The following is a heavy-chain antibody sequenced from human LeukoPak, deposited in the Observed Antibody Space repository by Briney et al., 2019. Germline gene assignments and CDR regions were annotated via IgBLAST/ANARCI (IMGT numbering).Heavy chain of an antibody. CDR1: GYTLTELS. CDR3: ATDAFLYGDPDAFDI. CDR2: FDPEDGET. D-gene: IGHD4-17*01. J-gene: IGHJ3*02. Sequence: GASVKVSCKVSGYTLTELSMHWVRQAPGKGLEWMGGFDPEDGETIYAQKFQGRVTMTEDTSTDTAYMELSSLRSEDTAVYYCATDAFLYGDPDAFDIWGQGTMVTVSS. V-gene: IGHV1-24*01.